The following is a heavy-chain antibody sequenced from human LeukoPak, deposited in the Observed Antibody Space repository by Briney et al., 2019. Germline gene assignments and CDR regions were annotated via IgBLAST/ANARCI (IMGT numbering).Heavy chain of an antibody. J-gene: IGHJ4*02. V-gene: IGHV4-34*01. CDR1: GGSFSGYY. Sequence: SETLSLTCAVYGGSFSGYYWSWIRQPPGKGLEWIGEINHSGSTNYNPSLKSRVTISVDTSKNQFSLKLSSVTAANTAVYYCAVGYCSGGSCYTVYWGQGTLVTVSS. CDR3: AVGYCSGGSCYTVY. CDR2: INHSGST. D-gene: IGHD2-15*01.